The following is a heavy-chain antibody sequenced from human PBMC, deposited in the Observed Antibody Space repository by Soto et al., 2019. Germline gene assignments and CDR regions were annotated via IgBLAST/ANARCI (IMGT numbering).Heavy chain of an antibody. J-gene: IGHJ4*02. CDR1: GFTFSNYW. V-gene: IGHV3-74*01. CDR3: VRDSHGDY. CDR2: IDHDGPT. Sequence: EVQLVESGGGLVQPGGSLRLSCAGSGFTFSNYWMHWVRQAPGKGLEWVSRIDHDGPTDYADSVRGRFTISRDNAENTLWLQMNSLSPEDTAVYYCVRDSHGDYWGQGTLVTVSS.